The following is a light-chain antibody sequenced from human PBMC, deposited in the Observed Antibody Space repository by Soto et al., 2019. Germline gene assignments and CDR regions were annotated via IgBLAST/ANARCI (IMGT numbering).Light chain of an antibody. CDR2: DAS. CDR3: HHYHIYSWT. V-gene: IGKV1-5*01. J-gene: IGKJ1*01. CDR1: QSIVRW. Sequence: GDRVTITCRASQSIVRWMAWYQQKPGKAPKLLIYDASSLETGVPSRFSGSRSGTEFTLTISSLQPDDFATYYCHHYHIYSWTSGKGTKVKIK.